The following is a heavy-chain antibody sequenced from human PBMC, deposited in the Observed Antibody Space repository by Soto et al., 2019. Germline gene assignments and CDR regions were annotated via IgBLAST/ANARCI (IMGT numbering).Heavy chain of an antibody. CDR3: ASVRGGRGDY. CDR2: LYYSGST. J-gene: IGHJ4*02. V-gene: IGHV4-39*01. Sequence: QLQLQESGPGLVKPSATLSLTCTVSGVSISSTNYYWGWIRQPPGKGLEGIGSLYYSGSTYYNPSLKSRVTISVETSKNQFSLKLSSVTAADTAVYYCASVRGGRGDYCGQGTLVTVSS. D-gene: IGHD3-16*01. CDR1: GVSISSTNYY.